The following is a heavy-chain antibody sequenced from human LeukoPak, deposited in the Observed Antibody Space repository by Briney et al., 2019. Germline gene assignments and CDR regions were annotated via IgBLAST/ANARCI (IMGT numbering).Heavy chain of an antibody. D-gene: IGHD3-22*01. CDR3: ARGRDYYDSSGYGY. J-gene: IGHJ4*02. Sequence: SETLSLTCTVSGGSISSYYWSWIRQPPGKGLEWIGYIYYSGSTNYNPSLKSRVTISVDTSKNQFSLKLSFVTAADTAVYYCARGRDYYDSSGYGYWGQGTLVTVSS. CDR2: IYYSGST. CDR1: GGSISSYY. V-gene: IGHV4-59*01.